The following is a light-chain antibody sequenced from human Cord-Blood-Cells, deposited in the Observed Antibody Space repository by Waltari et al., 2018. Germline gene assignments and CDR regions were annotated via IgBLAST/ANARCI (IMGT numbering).Light chain of an antibody. CDR2: DAS. Sequence: DIQMTQSPSTLSASVGDRVPITCRASQSISSWLAWDQQKPGKAPKLLTYDASSLESGVPSRFSGSGSGTEFTLTISSLQPDDFATYYCQQYNSYSTFGQGTKVEIK. V-gene: IGKV1-5*01. J-gene: IGKJ1*01. CDR1: QSISSW. CDR3: QQYNSYST.